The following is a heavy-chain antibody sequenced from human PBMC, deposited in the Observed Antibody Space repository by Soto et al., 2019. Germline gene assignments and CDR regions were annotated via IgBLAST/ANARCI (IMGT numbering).Heavy chain of an antibody. CDR2: ISYDGSNK. CDR1: GFICSRYG. V-gene: IGHV3-30*18. D-gene: IGHD3-10*01. J-gene: IGHJ6*02. Sequence: QVQLVESGGGVVQPGRSLRLSCAASGFICSRYGMHWVRQAPGKGLEWVAVISYDGSNKYYAESVKGRFIISRDKSENTLYLQMNSLRAEDTAVYYCAKDLGSGKPYYYYAMDVWGQGTTVTVSS. CDR3: AKDLGSGKPYYYYAMDV.